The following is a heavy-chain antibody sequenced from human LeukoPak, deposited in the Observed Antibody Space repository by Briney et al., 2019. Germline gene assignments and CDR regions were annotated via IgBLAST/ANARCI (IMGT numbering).Heavy chain of an antibody. D-gene: IGHD5-12*01. J-gene: IGHJ4*02. CDR1: GFTFSSYS. CDR3: ARDNSGYDVDY. V-gene: IGHV3-21*01. Sequence: PGGSLRLSCAASGFTFSSYSMNWVRQAPGKGLEWVSSISSSSSYIYYADSVKGRFTISRDNAKSSLYLQMNSLRAEDTAVYYCARDNSGYDVDYWGQGTLVTVSS. CDR2: ISSSSSYI.